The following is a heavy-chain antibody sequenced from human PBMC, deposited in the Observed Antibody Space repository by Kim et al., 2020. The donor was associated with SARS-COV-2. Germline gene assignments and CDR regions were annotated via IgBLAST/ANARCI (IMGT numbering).Heavy chain of an antibody. V-gene: IGHV1-2*06. CDR2: INPDTGAS. CDR3: ARAQPSVTGYYPDF. Sequence: ASVKVSCKTSGYTFKGFSIHWVRQAPGLGLEWVGRINPDTGASVFAQKFQGRVTTTRDTSITTAYLELTGLTSDDTAVYFCARAQPSVTGYYPDFWGQGT. J-gene: IGHJ4*02. CDR1: GYTFKGFS. D-gene: IGHD1-20*01.